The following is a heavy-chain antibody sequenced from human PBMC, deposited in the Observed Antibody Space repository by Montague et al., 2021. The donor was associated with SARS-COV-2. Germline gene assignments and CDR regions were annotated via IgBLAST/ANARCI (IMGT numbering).Heavy chain of an antibody. D-gene: IGHD3-10*01. V-gene: IGHV4-34*01. CDR2: INHSGST. Sequence: SETLSLTCAVYGGSFSGYYWSWIRQPPGKGLEWIGEINHSGSTNYNPSLKSRVTISVDTSKNQFSLKLSSVTAADTAVYYCARERSDFLWFGAGVYDAFDVWGQGTMVTVSS. J-gene: IGHJ3*01. CDR1: GGSFSGYY. CDR3: ARERSDFLWFGAGVYDAFDV.